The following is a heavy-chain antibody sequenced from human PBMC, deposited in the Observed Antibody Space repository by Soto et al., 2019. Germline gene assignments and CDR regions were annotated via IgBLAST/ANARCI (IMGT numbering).Heavy chain of an antibody. D-gene: IGHD3-10*01. Sequence: EVQLLESGGGLVQPGGSLRLSCAASGFTFSSYAMSWVRQAPGKGLEWVSAISGSGGSTYYADSVKGRFTISRDNSKNTLYLQMNSLRAEDTAVYYCAKLHVSGSYYTYYFDYWVQGTLVTVSS. CDR2: ISGSGGST. J-gene: IGHJ4*02. CDR1: GFTFSSYA. CDR3: AKLHVSGSYYTYYFDY. V-gene: IGHV3-23*01.